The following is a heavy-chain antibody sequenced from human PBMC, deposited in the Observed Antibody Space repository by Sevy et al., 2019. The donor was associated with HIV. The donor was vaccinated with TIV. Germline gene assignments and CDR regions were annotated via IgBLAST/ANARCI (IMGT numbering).Heavy chain of an antibody. CDR3: ARHCSGGSCCSLLPPYYYGMDV. CDR2: IKEDGSER. Sequence: GGSLRLSCAASGFTFNMYWMTWVRQAPGKGLEWVANIKEDGSERNYLDSVKGRFTISRDNAKESLYLQINSLRAEDTAVYYCARHCSGGSCCSLLPPYYYGMDVWGQGTTVTVSS. J-gene: IGHJ6*02. V-gene: IGHV3-7*01. CDR1: GFTFNMYW. D-gene: IGHD2-15*01.